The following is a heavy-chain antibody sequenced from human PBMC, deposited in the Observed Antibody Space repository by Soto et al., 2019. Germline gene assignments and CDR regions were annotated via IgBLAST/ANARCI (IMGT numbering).Heavy chain of an antibody. CDR1: GASIISVGYY. D-gene: IGHD3-16*01. V-gene: IGHV4-31*03. CDR2: SYYTGNT. Sequence: QVQLQESGPGLVKPSQTLSLTCTVSGASIISVGYYWSWIRQHPEKGLECIGNSYYTGNTYYKPSITAGDSISVDTIKIQFSLKLSSVTAADTSVYYCASGARYWFDPWGQGTLVTVSS. CDR3: ASGARYWFDP. J-gene: IGHJ5*02.